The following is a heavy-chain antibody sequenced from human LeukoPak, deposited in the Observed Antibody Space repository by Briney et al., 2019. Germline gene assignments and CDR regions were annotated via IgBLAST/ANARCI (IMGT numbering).Heavy chain of an antibody. CDR1: GGSISSYY. D-gene: IGHD6-6*01. Sequence: SETLSLTCTVSGGSISSYYWSWIRQPPGKGLEWIGYIYYSGSTNYNPSLKSRVTISVDTSKNQFSLKLSSVTAADMAVYYCARHHSRQLSWFDPWGQGTLVTVSS. V-gene: IGHV4-59*08. J-gene: IGHJ5*02. CDR3: ARHHSRQLSWFDP. CDR2: IYYSGST.